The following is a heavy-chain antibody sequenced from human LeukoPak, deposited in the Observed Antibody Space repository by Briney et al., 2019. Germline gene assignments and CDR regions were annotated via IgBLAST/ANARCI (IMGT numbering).Heavy chain of an antibody. Sequence: SETLSLTCTVSGGSISSYYWSWVRQPPGKGLEWIGYIYYSGTTNYNPSLKSRVTISVDTSKNQFSLKLRSVTAADTAVYYCARGVYIAAAQYGYWGQGTLVTVSS. V-gene: IGHV4-59*01. J-gene: IGHJ4*02. CDR3: ARGVYIAAAQYGY. D-gene: IGHD6-13*01. CDR2: IYYSGTT. CDR1: GGSISSYY.